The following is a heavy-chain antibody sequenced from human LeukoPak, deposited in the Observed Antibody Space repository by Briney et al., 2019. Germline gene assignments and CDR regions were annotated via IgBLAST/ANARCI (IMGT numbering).Heavy chain of an antibody. CDR3: ARESGNWFDP. V-gene: IGHV1-18*01. CDR1: GYTFTNYG. Sequence: ASVKVSCKTSGYTFTNYGVSWVRQAPGQGLEWMGWISAYNGYTNYAQKLQGRVTMTTETSTSTAYMELRSLRSDDTAVYYCARESGNWFDPWGQGTLVTVSS. D-gene: IGHD1-26*01. J-gene: IGHJ5*02. CDR2: ISAYNGYT.